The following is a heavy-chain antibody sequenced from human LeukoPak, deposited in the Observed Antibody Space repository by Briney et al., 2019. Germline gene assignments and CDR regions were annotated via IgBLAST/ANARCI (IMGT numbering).Heavy chain of an antibody. V-gene: IGHV1-46*01. J-gene: IGHJ4*02. CDR2: INPSGGST. D-gene: IGHD2-2*01. CDR3: ARDGPSNYCSSTSCHHYFDY. CDR1: GYTFTSYY. Sequence: GASVKVSCKASGYTFTSYYMHWVRQAPGQGLEWMGIINPSGGSTSYAQKFQGRVTMTRDMSTSTVYMELSSLRSEDTAVYYCARDGPSNYCSSTSCHHYFDYWGQGTLVTVSS.